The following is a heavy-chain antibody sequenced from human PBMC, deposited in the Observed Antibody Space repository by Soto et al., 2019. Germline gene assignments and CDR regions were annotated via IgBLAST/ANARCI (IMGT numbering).Heavy chain of an antibody. Sequence: SVKVSCKASGGTFSSYAISWVRQAPGQGLEWMGGIIPIFGTANYAQKFQGRVTITADESTSTAYMELSSLRSEDTVVYYCARQRTGYSSGWYRELYYYYGMDVWGQGTTVTVSS. CDR1: GGTFSSYA. J-gene: IGHJ6*02. V-gene: IGHV1-69*13. CDR3: ARQRTGYSSGWYRELYYYYGMDV. D-gene: IGHD6-19*01. CDR2: IIPIFGTA.